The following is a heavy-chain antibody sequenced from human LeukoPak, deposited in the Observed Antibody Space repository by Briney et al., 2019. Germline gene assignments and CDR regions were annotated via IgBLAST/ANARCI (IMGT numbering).Heavy chain of an antibody. D-gene: IGHD6-13*01. V-gene: IGHV3-74*01. CDR1: GFSFSNFW. Sequence: PGGSLRLSCAASGFSFSNFWMHWVRQVPGKGLVWVSRISSDGSDTIYADSVKGRFTMSRDNAKNTLYLQMNSLRAEDTAVYYCAREGIAASFDPWGQGTLVTVSS. J-gene: IGHJ5*02. CDR2: ISSDGSDT. CDR3: AREGIAASFDP.